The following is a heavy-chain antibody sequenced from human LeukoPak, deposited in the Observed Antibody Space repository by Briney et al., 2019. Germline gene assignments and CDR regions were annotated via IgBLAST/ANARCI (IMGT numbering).Heavy chain of an antibody. Sequence: GGSLRLSCAASGFTVSSNYMSWVRQAPGKGLEWVSVIYSCGSTYYADSVKGRFTISRDNSKNTLYLQMNSLRAEDTAVYYCVWDRFDYWGQGTLVTVSS. CDR1: GFTVSSNY. CDR3: VWDRFDY. CDR2: IYSCGST. V-gene: IGHV3-66*01. J-gene: IGHJ4*02.